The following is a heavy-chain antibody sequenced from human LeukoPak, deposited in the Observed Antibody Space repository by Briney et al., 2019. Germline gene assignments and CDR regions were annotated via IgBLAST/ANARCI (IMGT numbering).Heavy chain of an antibody. CDR3: ARVSKGSSSDYYYYYMDV. J-gene: IGHJ6*03. D-gene: IGHD6-6*01. CDR2: IYSGGST. Sequence: GGSLRLSCAASGFNVSSNYMSWVRQAPGKGLEWVSVIYSGGSTYYADSVKGRFTISRDNPKNTLHLQMNSLRAEDTAVYYCARVSKGSSSDYYYYYMDVWGKGTTVTVSS. CDR1: GFNVSSNY. V-gene: IGHV3-66*02.